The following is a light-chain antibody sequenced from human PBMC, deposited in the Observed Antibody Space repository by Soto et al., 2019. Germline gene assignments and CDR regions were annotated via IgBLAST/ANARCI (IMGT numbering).Light chain of an antibody. CDR1: NIGSFN. Sequence: SYELTQPPSVSVAPGWTASLTCGGNNIGSFNVHWYQQRPGQAPVLVMYYDNDRPSGIPERFSGSNSRNTAILTISGVEAGDESDYYGQVWDGGSDNPVFGARTKLTVL. V-gene: IGLV3-21*04. CDR3: QVWDGGSDNPV. CDR2: YDN. J-gene: IGLJ2*01.